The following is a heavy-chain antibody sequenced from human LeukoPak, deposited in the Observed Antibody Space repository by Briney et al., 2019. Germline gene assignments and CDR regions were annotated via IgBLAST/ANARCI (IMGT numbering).Heavy chain of an antibody. Sequence: PGGSLRLSCAASGFTFSNAWMVWVRQAPGKGLEWVRRIKSKTDGGTTDYAAPVKGRFTISRDDSKNTLYLEMNSLKTEDTAVYYCTTRGSDSGCPFFRGQGTLVTVSS. CDR1: GFTFSNAW. V-gene: IGHV3-15*01. CDR2: IKSKTDGGTT. CDR3: TTRGSDSGCPFF. D-gene: IGHD3-10*01. J-gene: IGHJ4*02.